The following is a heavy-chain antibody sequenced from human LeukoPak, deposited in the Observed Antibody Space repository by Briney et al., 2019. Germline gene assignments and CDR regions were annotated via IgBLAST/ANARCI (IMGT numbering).Heavy chain of an antibody. CDR1: GYTFTSYG. D-gene: IGHD6-19*01. CDR2: IIPIFGTA. Sequence: GASVKVSCKASGYTFTSYGINWVRQATGQGLEWMGGIIPIFGTANYAQKFQGRVTITADKSTSTAYMELSSLRSEDTAVYYCARVSSSGSLFDYWGQGTLVTVSS. V-gene: IGHV1-69*06. J-gene: IGHJ4*02. CDR3: ARVSSSGSLFDY.